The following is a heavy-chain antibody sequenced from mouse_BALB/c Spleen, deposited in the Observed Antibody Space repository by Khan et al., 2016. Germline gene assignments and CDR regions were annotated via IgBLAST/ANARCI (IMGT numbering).Heavy chain of an antibody. CDR2: INTYTGQP. CDR3: ARLYLHYAMDY. CDR1: GYTFTNYG. V-gene: IGHV9-3-1*01. Sequence: QIQLVQSGPELKKPGETVKISCMASGYTFTNYGVHWVKQAPGKGLKWLGWINTYTGQPTYADDFKGRFAFSLETSASTAYLQINNLETEDTATYCCARLYLHYAMDYWGHGTSVTVSS. J-gene: IGHJ4*01.